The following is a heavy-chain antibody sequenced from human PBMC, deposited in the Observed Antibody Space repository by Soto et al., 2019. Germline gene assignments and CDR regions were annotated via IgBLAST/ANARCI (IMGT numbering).Heavy chain of an antibody. CDR2: IIPIFGTA. D-gene: IGHD3-16*01. Sequence: QVQLVQSGAEVKKPGSSVKVSCKASGGTFSSYAISWVRQAPGQGLEWMGGIIPIFGTADYAQKFQGRVTITADDFTSTAYMERSRLRSEDTAVYYCARNLGGNHYYDGMDVWGQGTTVTVSS. CDR1: GGTFSSYA. J-gene: IGHJ6*02. V-gene: IGHV1-69*12. CDR3: ARNLGGNHYYDGMDV.